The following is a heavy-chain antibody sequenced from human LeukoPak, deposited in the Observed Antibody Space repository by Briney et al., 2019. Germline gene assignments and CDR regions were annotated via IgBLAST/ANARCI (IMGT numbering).Heavy chain of an antibody. CDR3: ARVYFTPYYYDSSGNHNWFDP. D-gene: IGHD3-22*01. J-gene: IGHJ5*02. V-gene: IGHV1-8*01. Sequence: ASVKVSCKASGYTFTSYDINWVRQATGQGLEWMGWMNPNSGNTGYAQKFQGRVTMTRNTSISTAYMELSSLRSEDTAVYYCARVYFTPYYYDSSGNHNWFDPWGQGTLVTVSS. CDR1: GYTFTSYD. CDR2: MNPNSGNT.